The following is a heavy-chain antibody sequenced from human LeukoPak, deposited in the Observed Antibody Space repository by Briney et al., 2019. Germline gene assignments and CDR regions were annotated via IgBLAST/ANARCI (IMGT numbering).Heavy chain of an antibody. CDR1: GFSFSSFG. Sequence: GRSLRLSCTASGFSFSSFGMHWVRQAPGKGLEWVASLWYNGINKYYADSVKGRFTISRDNSKNTLYLQMDNPRAEDTAMFYCARARNNYDESGYSALDHWGQGTLVTVSS. CDR2: LWYNGINK. J-gene: IGHJ4*02. CDR3: ARARNNYDESGYSALDH. V-gene: IGHV3-33*01. D-gene: IGHD3-3*01.